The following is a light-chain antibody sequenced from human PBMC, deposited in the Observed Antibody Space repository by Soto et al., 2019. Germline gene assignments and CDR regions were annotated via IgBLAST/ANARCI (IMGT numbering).Light chain of an antibody. CDR2: ESS. J-gene: IGKJ5*01. CDR1: QSVDNY. V-gene: IGKV3-11*01. Sequence: EIVMTQSPATLSVSPGERATLSCRASQSVDNYLDWYQQKPGQAPRLLIYESSNRATGIPARFSGSGSGTDFTLTISSLEPEDSAVYYCQQRNMWPITFGQGTRLEIK. CDR3: QQRNMWPIT.